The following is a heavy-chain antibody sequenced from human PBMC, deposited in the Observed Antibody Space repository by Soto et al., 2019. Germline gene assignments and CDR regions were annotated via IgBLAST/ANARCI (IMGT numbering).Heavy chain of an antibody. V-gene: IGHV3-30-3*01. CDR1: GFTFSSYT. J-gene: IGHJ4*02. CDR3: ARDSGYNYGHPLAY. D-gene: IGHD5-18*01. CDR2: ILSDGSNK. Sequence: GGSLRLSCAASGFTFSSYTMHWVRQAPGKGLEWVTLILSDGSNKYYADSVKGRFTISRDNSKNTRYLQLNSLRAEDTAMYYCARDSGYNYGHPLAYWGQGTLVTVSS.